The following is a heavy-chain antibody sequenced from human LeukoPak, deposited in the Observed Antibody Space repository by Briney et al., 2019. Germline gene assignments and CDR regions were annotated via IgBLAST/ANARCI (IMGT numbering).Heavy chain of an antibody. CDR1: GYTFTSYY. J-gene: IGHJ4*02. Sequence: ASVKVSCKASGYTFTSYYMHWVRQAPGQGLEWMGIINPSGGSTSYAQKFQGRVTMTRDTSTSTVYMELSSLRSEDTAVYYGARTGIRDGYKMVFDYWGQGTLVTVSS. V-gene: IGHV1-46*01. D-gene: IGHD5-24*01. CDR3: ARTGIRDGYKMVFDY. CDR2: INPSGGST.